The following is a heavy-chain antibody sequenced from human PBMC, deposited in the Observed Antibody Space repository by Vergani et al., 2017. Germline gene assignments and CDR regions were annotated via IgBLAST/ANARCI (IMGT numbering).Heavy chain of an antibody. CDR2: ISSSSSYI. V-gene: IGHV3-21*01. Sequence: EVQLVESGGGLVKPGGSLRLSCAASGFTFSSYSMNWVRQAPGKGLEWVSSISSSSSYIYYADSVKGRFTISRDNAKNSLYLQMNSLRAEDTAVYYSARDTQLWSAYYYYGMDVWGQGTTVTVSS. CDR1: GFTFSSYS. CDR3: ARDTQLWSAYYYYGMDV. J-gene: IGHJ6*02. D-gene: IGHD5-18*01.